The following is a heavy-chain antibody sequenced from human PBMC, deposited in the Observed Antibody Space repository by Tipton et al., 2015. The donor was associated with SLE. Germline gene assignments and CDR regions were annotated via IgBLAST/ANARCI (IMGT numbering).Heavy chain of an antibody. D-gene: IGHD5-12*01. J-gene: IGHJ4*02. CDR1: GGSINSHY. CDR3: ARRGYSGYFDY. CDR2: SYYSGGT. Sequence: TLSLTCNVSGGSINSHYWSWIRQPPGKGLEWLGHSYYSGGTNYNPSLESRVTISVDTSKNQFSLKLSSVTAADTAVYYCARRGYSGYFDYWGQGTLVTVSS. V-gene: IGHV4-59*11.